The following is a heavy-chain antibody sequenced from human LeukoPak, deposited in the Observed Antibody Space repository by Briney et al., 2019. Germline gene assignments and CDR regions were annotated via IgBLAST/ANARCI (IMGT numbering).Heavy chain of an antibody. V-gene: IGHV4-39*07. CDR1: GGSISSYY. J-gene: IGHJ4*02. Sequence: SETLSLTCTVSGGSISSYYWGWIRQPPGKGLEWIGSIYYSGSTYYNPSLKSRVTISVDTSKNQFSLKLSSVAAADTAVYYCARSGFGATNIYSYFDYWGQGTLVTVSS. CDR3: ARSGFGATNIYSYFDY. CDR2: IYYSGST. D-gene: IGHD1-26*01.